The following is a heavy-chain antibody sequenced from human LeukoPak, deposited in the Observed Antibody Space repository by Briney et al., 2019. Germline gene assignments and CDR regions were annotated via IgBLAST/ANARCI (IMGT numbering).Heavy chain of an antibody. J-gene: IGHJ5*02. Sequence: SQTLSLTCAVSGGSISSGGYSWSWIRQPPGKGLEWIGYIYHSGSTYYNPSLKSRVTISVDRSKNQFSLKLSPVTAADTAVYYCAREKWPQSWFDPWGQGTLVTVSS. CDR1: GGSISSGGYS. D-gene: IGHD2-8*01. CDR2: IYHSGST. CDR3: AREKWPQSWFDP. V-gene: IGHV4-30-2*01.